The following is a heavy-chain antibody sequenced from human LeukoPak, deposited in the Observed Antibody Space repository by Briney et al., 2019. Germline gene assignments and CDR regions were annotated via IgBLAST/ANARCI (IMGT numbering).Heavy chain of an antibody. J-gene: IGHJ6*03. Sequence: PSETLSLTCTVSGGSISSYYWSWIRQPPGKGLEWIGFIYDSGSTNYNPSLKSRVTISVDTSKNQFSLKLRSVTAADTAVYYCARDLGLQYYYGSGSSANEYYYYMDVWGKGTTVTISS. CDR3: ARDLGLQYYYGSGSSANEYYYYMDV. CDR1: GGSISSYY. CDR2: IYDSGST. V-gene: IGHV4-59*12. D-gene: IGHD3-10*01.